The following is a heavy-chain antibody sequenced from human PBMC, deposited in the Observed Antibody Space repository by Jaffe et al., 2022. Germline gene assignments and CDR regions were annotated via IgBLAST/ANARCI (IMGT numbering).Heavy chain of an antibody. CDR1: GFTFDDYA. V-gene: IGHV3-9*01. CDR3: AKDIGGGQWRPTPIDY. J-gene: IGHJ4*02. CDR2: ISWNSGSI. Sequence: EVQLVESGGGLVQPGRSLRLSCAASGFTFDDYAMHWVRQAPGKGLEWVSGISWNSGSIGYADSVKGRFTISRDNAKNSLYLQMNSLRAEDTALYYCAKDIGGGQWRPTPIDYWGQGTLVTVSS. D-gene: IGHD6-19*01.